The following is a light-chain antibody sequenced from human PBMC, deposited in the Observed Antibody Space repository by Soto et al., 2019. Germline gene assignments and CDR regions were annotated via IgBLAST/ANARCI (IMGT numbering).Light chain of an antibody. Sequence: DIVMTQSPLSLSVTPGQPASISCSQSLLHSDGKTYLNWYVQKPGQPPQLLIYEVSNRFSGVPDRFSGSGSGTDFTLKISRVEAEDGGVYYCMQITQLPYTFGQGTKLEIK. CDR1: QSLLHSDGKTY. V-gene: IGKV2D-29*01. CDR2: EVS. CDR3: MQITQLPYT. J-gene: IGKJ2*01.